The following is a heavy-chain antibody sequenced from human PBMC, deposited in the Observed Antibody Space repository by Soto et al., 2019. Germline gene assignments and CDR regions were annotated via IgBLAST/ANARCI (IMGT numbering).Heavy chain of an antibody. D-gene: IGHD3-22*01. Sequence: EVQLLESGGGLVQPGGSLSLSCAASAFTFNNYAMSWVRQAPGKGLEWVSGIGGSGRTTYYADSVKGRFTISRDNSNNTLFLQMDSLRAEDTAVYYCAKSRYSDSSGDVYDYWGQGTLVTVSS. V-gene: IGHV3-23*01. CDR3: AKSRYSDSSGDVYDY. CDR1: AFTFNNYA. J-gene: IGHJ4*02. CDR2: IGGSGRTT.